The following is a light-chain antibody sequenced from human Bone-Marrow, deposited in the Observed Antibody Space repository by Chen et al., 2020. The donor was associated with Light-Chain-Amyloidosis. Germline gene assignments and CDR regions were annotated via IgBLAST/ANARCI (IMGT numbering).Light chain of an antibody. CDR1: DLPTKY. V-gene: IGLV3-25*03. CDR2: RDT. Sequence: SYELTQPPSVSVSPGQTASITCSGDDLPTKYAYWYQQKPGQAPVLVIHRDTERPSGISERFSGSSSGTTATLTSSGVQEEDEDDYHCQSADSSGTYEVIFGGGTKLPVL. J-gene: IGLJ2*01. CDR3: QSADSSGTYEVI.